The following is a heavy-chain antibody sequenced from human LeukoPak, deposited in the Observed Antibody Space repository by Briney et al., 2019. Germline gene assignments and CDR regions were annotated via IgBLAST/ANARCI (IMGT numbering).Heavy chain of an antibody. CDR3: ARIGIKYSTSGWWFDP. V-gene: IGHV4-34*01. CDR1: GGSFSGYY. Sequence: PSETLSLTCAVYGGSFSGYYWSWIRQPPGKGLEWIGEINHSGSTNYNPSLKSRVTISVDTSKNQFSLKLSSVTAADTAVYYCARIGIKYSTSGWWFDPWGQGTLVTVSS. J-gene: IGHJ5*02. CDR2: INHSGST. D-gene: IGHD1-26*01.